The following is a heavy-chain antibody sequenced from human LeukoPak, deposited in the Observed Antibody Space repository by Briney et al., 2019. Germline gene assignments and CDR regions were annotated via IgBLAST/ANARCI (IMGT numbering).Heavy chain of an antibody. CDR2: IYHSGST. CDR3: AREGGPLDTSSYWYFDL. D-gene: IGHD3/OR15-3a*01. V-gene: IGHV4-4*02. J-gene: IGHJ2*01. Sequence: SETLSLTCAVSGGSISSSNWWSWVRQPPGKGLEWIGEIYHSGSTNYNPSLKSRVTISVDKSKNQFSLKLTSVTAADTAVYYCAREGGPLDTSSYWYFDLWGRGTLVTVSS. CDR1: GGSISSSNW.